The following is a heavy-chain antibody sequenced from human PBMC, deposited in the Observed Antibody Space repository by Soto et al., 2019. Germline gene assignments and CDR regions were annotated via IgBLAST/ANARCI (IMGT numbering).Heavy chain of an antibody. CDR3: SGGGGYSVDY. J-gene: IGHJ4*02. D-gene: IGHD3-22*01. CDR2: IYYSGSN. Sequence: QVQLQESGPGLVKPSQTLSLTCTVSGGSISSGGYYWSWIRQHPGKGLEWIGYIYYSGSNYYNPSLKSRVTTSLDTSTNQFSLKLSSGTAADTAVYYCSGGGGYSVDYWGQGTLVTVSS. V-gene: IGHV4-31*03. CDR1: GGSISSGGYY.